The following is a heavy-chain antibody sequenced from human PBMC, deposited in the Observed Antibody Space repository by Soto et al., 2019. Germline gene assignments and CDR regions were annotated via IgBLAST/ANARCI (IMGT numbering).Heavy chain of an antibody. J-gene: IGHJ3*02. CDR2: INHSGST. Sequence: SETLSLTCAVYGGSFSGYYWSWIRQPPGKGLEWIGEINHSGSTNYNPSLKSRVTISVDTSKNQFSLKLSSVTAADTAVYYCAGNDFWSGYQNAFDIWGQGTMVTV. CDR1: GGSFSGYY. D-gene: IGHD3-3*01. V-gene: IGHV4-34*01. CDR3: AGNDFWSGYQNAFDI.